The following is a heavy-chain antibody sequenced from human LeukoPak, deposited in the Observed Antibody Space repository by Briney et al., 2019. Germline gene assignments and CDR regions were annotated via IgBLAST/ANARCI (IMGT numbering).Heavy chain of an antibody. J-gene: IGHJ4*02. CDR2: IYPGDSDT. Sequence: GESLKISCKGSGYSFTSYWIGWVRQMPGKGLEWMGIIYPGDSDTRYSPSFQGQVTISADKSISTAYLQWSSLKASDTAVYYCARQHYDSRGYYYGLDYWGQRTLVTVSS. CDR1: GYSFTSYW. D-gene: IGHD3-22*01. V-gene: IGHV5-51*01. CDR3: ARQHYDSRGYYYGLDY.